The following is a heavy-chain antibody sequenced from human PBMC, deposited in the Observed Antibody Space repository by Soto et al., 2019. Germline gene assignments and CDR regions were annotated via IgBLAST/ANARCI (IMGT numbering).Heavy chain of an antibody. CDR1: GGTFSSYA. D-gene: IGHD3-22*01. CDR3: ARDGYYDSSGYYVPGYFDY. V-gene: IGHV1-69*13. Sequence: QAQLVQSGAEVRKPGASVKVSCKASGGTFSSYAISWVRQAPGQGLEWMGGIIPIFGTANYAQKFQGRVTITADESTSTAYMELSSLRSEDTAVYYCARDGYYDSSGYYVPGYFDYWGQGTLVTVSS. CDR2: IIPIFGTA. J-gene: IGHJ4*02.